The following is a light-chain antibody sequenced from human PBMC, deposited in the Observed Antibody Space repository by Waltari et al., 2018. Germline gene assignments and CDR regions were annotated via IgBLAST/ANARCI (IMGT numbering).Light chain of an antibody. Sequence: EIVLTQSPGTLSLSPGERATLSCRVNQRVSSNYLGWYQQKPGQAPRVLIYGAPSWATGIPDRFSGSGSGTDFTLTISRLEPEDFAVYYCQHYGASPPWTFGQGTKVEI. CDR2: GAP. J-gene: IGKJ1*01. CDR3: QHYGASPPWT. V-gene: IGKV3-20*01. CDR1: QRVSSNY.